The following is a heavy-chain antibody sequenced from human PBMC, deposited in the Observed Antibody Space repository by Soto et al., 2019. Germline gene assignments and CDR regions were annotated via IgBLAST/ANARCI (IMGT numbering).Heavy chain of an antibody. Sequence: SETLSLTCTVSGGSISSYYWGWIRQPPGKXLEWIGYIFYSGSANYNPSLKSRVTISVDTSKNQFSLKLSSVTAADTAVYYCARADSEYYYDSTGYYSPSYFDNWGQGTLVTVSS. CDR3: ARADSEYYYDSTGYYSPSYFDN. CDR2: IFYSGSA. CDR1: GGSISSYY. J-gene: IGHJ4*02. D-gene: IGHD3-22*01. V-gene: IGHV4-59*01.